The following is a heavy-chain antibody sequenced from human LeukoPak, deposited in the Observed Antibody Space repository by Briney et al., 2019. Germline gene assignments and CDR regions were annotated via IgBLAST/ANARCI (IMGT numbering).Heavy chain of an antibody. D-gene: IGHD2-2*01. CDR1: GYTFTDYY. Sequence: ASVKVSCKASGYTFTDYYMHRVRQAPGEGLEWMGWINPNSGGTNYAQQFQGRVTMTRDTSISTAYMELSRLRYDDTAVYRCAIARCSSTICNAVWLDPWGQGTLVTVSS. V-gene: IGHV1-2*02. CDR2: INPNSGGT. CDR3: AIARCSSTICNAVWLDP. J-gene: IGHJ5*02.